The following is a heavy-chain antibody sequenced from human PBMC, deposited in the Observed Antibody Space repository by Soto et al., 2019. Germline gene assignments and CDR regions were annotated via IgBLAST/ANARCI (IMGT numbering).Heavy chain of an antibody. D-gene: IGHD5-18*01. Sequence: SETLSLTCAVYGGSFSGYYWSWIRQPPGKGLEWIGEINHSGSTNYNPSLKSRVTISVDTSKNQFSLKLSSVTAADTAVYYCARASVDTAMVFDYWGQGTLVTVS. CDR1: GGSFSGYY. CDR2: INHSGST. CDR3: ARASVDTAMVFDY. J-gene: IGHJ4*02. V-gene: IGHV4-34*01.